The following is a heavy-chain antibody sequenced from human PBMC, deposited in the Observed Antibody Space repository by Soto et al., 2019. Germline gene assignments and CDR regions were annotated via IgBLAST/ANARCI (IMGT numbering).Heavy chain of an antibody. D-gene: IGHD3-9*01. CDR1: GGTFSSYA. Sequence: SVKVSCKASGGTFSSYAISWVRQAPGQGLEWMGGIIPIFGTANYAQKFQGRVTITADESTSTAYMELRSLRSEDTAVYYCARGKTHYDILTGYEPPDYWGQGTLVTVSS. J-gene: IGHJ4*02. V-gene: IGHV1-69*13. CDR3: ARGKTHYDILTGYEPPDY. CDR2: IIPIFGTA.